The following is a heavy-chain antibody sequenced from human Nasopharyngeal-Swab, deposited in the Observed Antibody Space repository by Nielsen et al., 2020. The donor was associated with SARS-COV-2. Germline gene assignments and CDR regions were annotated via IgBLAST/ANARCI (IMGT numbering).Heavy chain of an antibody. CDR3: ARDDTTYTDRYHNWFDP. J-gene: IGHJ5*02. Sequence: GESLKLSCAASGFTFRSYSLNWVRQAPGKGLEWVSSISSSSSYIYYADSVKGRFTISRDNAKNSLYLQMNSLRAEDTAVYYCARDDTTYTDRYHNWFDPWGKGTLVTVSS. D-gene: IGHD1-1*01. CDR2: ISSSSSYI. V-gene: IGHV3-21*01. CDR1: GFTFRSYS.